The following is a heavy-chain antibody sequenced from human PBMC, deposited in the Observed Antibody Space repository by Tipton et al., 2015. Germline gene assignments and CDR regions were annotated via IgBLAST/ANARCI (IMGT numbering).Heavy chain of an antibody. CDR2: TFSGGST. CDR3: ARHESYDGDLISYYIDL. Sequence: LRLSCTVSGGSVISGTDYWSWIRQPPGKGLEWIGYTFSGGSTNYNPSLKSRVTISLDTSKNQFSLNLNSVTVADTAVYYCARHESYDGDLISYYIDLWGRGTLVTVSA. CDR1: GGSVISGTDY. J-gene: IGHJ2*01. D-gene: IGHD3/OR15-3a*01. V-gene: IGHV4-61*01.